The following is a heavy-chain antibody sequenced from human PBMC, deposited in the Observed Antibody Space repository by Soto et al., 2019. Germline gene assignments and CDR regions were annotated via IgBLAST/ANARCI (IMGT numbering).Heavy chain of an antibody. Sequence: ASVKVSFKASGYTFTGYYMHWVRQAPGQGLEWMGWINPNSGGTNYAQKFQGRVTMTRDTSISTAYMELRDGDTAVYYCVRARIDYWGQGTLVTVSS. CDR1: GYTFTGYY. V-gene: IGHV1-2*02. CDR3: VRARIDY. CDR2: INPNSGGT. D-gene: IGHD2-15*01. J-gene: IGHJ4*02.